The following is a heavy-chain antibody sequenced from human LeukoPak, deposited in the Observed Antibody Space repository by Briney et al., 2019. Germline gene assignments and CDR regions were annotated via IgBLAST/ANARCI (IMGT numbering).Heavy chain of an antibody. CDR3: AEVESSYCRI. Sequence: PGGSLRLSCAASGVTFNSYAMSWVRQAPWKGLEWVSSISKGNGSTYYADSVRGRFTISRDNSKNSMYLQMSSLRAEDTAIYYCAEVESSYCRIWGQGTLVTVSS. CDR2: ISKGNGST. D-gene: IGHD3-10*01. J-gene: IGHJ4*01. V-gene: IGHV3-23*01. CDR1: GVTFNSYA.